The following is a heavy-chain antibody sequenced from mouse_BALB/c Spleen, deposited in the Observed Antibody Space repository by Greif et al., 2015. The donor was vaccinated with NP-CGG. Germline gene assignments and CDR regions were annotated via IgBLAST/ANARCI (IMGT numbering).Heavy chain of an antibody. CDR1: GYTFTSSW. D-gene: IGHD2-4*01. Sequence: QVQLQQSGSVLVRPGASVKLSCKASGYTFTSSWMHWAKQRPGQGLEWIGEIHPNSGNINYNEKFKGKATLTVDTSSSTAYVDLSSQTSEDSAVYYCAKSGDYDNSFDYWGQGTTLTVSS. CDR2: IHPNSGNI. J-gene: IGHJ2*01. V-gene: IGHV1S130*01. CDR3: AKSGDYDNSFDY.